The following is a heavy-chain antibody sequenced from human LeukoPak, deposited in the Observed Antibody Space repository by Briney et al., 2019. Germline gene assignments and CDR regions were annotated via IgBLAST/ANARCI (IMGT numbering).Heavy chain of an antibody. Sequence: GRPLRLSCAASGFTFSGSAMHWVRQASGKGLEWVGRIRSKANSYATAYAASVKGRFTISRDDSKNTAYLQMNSLKTEDTAVYYCAREWAGYYFDYWVQGTLVTVSS. CDR1: GFTFSGSA. J-gene: IGHJ4*02. CDR3: AREWAGYYFDY. CDR2: IRSKANSYAT. D-gene: IGHD6-19*01. V-gene: IGHV3-73*01.